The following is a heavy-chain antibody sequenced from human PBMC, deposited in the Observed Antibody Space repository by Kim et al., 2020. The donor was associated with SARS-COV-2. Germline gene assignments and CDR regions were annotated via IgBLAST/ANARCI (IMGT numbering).Heavy chain of an antibody. CDR1: GGSISSSSYY. D-gene: IGHD3-16*01. Sequence: SETLSLTCTVSGGSISSSSYYWGWIRQPPGKGLEWIGSIYYSGSTYYNPSLKSRVTISVDTSKNQFSLKLSSVTAADTAVYYCARLCVQELRLGYPDYWGQGTLVTVSS. CDR3: ARLCVQELRLGYPDY. J-gene: IGHJ4*02. V-gene: IGHV4-39*01. CDR2: IYYSGST.